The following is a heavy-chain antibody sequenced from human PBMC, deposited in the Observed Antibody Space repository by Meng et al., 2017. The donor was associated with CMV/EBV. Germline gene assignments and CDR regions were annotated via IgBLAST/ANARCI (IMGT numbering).Heavy chain of an antibody. CDR3: ARAVEFDAFDI. CDR1: GGSISSSSYY. D-gene: IGHD4-23*01. J-gene: IGHJ3*02. V-gene: IGHV4-39*07. Sequence: SENLSLTCTVSGGSISSSSYYWGWIRQPPGKGLEWIGSIYYSGSTYYNPSLKSRVTISVDTSKNQFSLKLSSVTAADTAVYYCARAVEFDAFDIWGQGTMVTVSS. CDR2: IYYSGST.